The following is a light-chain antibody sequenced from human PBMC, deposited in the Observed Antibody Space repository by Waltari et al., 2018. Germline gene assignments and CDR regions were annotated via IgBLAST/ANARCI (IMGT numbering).Light chain of an antibody. CDR2: EGR. V-gene: IGLV2-23*01. Sequence: QQQPRRAPPLMIYEGRGRPSGVSTRCSGCKSGNTAALTISGLQDDDEADDYCCSYAGSSTPNWVFGGGTKLTVL. CDR3: CSYAGSSTPNWV. J-gene: IGLJ3*02.